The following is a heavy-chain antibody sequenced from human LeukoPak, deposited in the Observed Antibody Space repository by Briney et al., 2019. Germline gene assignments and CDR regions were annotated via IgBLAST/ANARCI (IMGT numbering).Heavy chain of an antibody. CDR2: IYSGGDT. CDR1: GFTFDDYG. V-gene: IGHV3-53*01. Sequence: GGSLRLSCAASGFTFDDYGMSWVRQAPGKGLEWVSVIYSGGDTYYADSVKGRFSISRDNSKNTLYLQMNSLRAEDTAVYYCARESGYAVGDYWGQGTLVTVSS. D-gene: IGHD5-12*01. CDR3: ARESGYAVGDY. J-gene: IGHJ4*02.